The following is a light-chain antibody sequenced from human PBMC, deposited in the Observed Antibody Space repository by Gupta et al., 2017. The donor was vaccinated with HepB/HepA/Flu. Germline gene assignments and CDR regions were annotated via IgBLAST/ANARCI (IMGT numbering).Light chain of an antibody. V-gene: IGLV3-25*03. CDR3: QSAVSSGTIGV. Sequence: SYELTQPPSVSVSPGQTARITCPGDALPKQYAYWYQQKPGQAPVLVIYKDSERPSGIPERFSGSSSGTTVTLTISGVQAEDEADYSCQSAVSSGTIGVSGGGTKLTVL. CDR1: ALPKQY. CDR2: KDS. J-gene: IGLJ3*02.